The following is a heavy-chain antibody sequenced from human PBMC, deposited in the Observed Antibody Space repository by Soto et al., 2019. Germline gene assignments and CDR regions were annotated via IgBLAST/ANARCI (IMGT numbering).Heavy chain of an antibody. CDR1: GYTFTSYD. CDR2: MNPNSGNT. J-gene: IGHJ2*01. D-gene: IGHD3-16*02. Sequence: ASVKVSCKASGYTFTSYDINWVRQATGQGLEWMGWMNPNSGNTGYAQKFQGRVTMTRNTSISTAYMELSSLRSEDTAVYYCARGLMSTFGGVIVRGYFDLWGRGTLVTVSS. V-gene: IGHV1-8*01. CDR3: ARGLMSTFGGVIVRGYFDL.